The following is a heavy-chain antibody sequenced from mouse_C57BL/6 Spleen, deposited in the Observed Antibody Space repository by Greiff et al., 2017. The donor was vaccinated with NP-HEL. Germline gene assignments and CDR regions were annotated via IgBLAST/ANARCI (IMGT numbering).Heavy chain of an antibody. D-gene: IGHD1-1*01. J-gene: IGHJ2*01. CDR2: IDPEDGDT. CDR3: TTLGITTVVATDFDY. V-gene: IGHV14-1*01. CDR1: GFNIKDYY. Sequence: EVQLQQSGAELVRPGASVKLSCTASGFNIKDYYMHWVKQRPEQGLEWIGRIDPEDGDTEYAPKFQGKATMTADTSSNTAYLQLSSLTSEDTAVFYCTTLGITTVVATDFDYWRQGTTLTVSS.